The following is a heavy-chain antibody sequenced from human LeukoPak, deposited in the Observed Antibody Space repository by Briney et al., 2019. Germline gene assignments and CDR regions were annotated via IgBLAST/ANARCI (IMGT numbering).Heavy chain of an antibody. CDR3: ARGHSITMIVVVDFDY. V-gene: IGHV3-30-3*01. Sequence: GGSLRLSCAASGFTFSSYAMPWVRQAPGKGLEWVAVISYDGSNKYYADSVKGRFTISRDNSKNTLYLQMNSLRAEDTAVYYCARGHSITMIVVVDFDYWGQGTLVTVSS. J-gene: IGHJ4*02. CDR2: ISYDGSNK. D-gene: IGHD3-22*01. CDR1: GFTFSSYA.